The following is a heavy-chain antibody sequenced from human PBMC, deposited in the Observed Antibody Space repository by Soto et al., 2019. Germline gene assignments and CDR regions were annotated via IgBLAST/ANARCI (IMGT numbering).Heavy chain of an antibody. CDR3: ARAQHFWSGYEGVFDP. CDR1: GYTFTSYD. D-gene: IGHD3-3*02. J-gene: IGHJ5*02. CDR2: MNPNSGNT. Sequence: GASVKVSCKASGYTFTSYDINWVRRATGQGLEWMGWMNPNSGNTGYAQKFQGRVTMTRNTSISTAYMELSSLRSEDTAVYYCARAQHFWSGYEGVFDPWGQGTLVTVS. V-gene: IGHV1-8*01.